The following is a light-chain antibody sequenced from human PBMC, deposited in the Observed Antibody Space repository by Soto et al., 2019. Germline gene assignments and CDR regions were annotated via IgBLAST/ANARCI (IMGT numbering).Light chain of an antibody. Sequence: EIVLTQSPATLSLSPGERATLSCRASQSVSRYLAWYQQKPGQAPRLLIYDASNRATGIPDRFSGSGSGTDFTLTISSLEPEDFAVYYCQKRSNWPPAFGGGTKVDIK. CDR3: QKRSNWPPA. J-gene: IGKJ4*01. V-gene: IGKV3-11*01. CDR2: DAS. CDR1: QSVSRY.